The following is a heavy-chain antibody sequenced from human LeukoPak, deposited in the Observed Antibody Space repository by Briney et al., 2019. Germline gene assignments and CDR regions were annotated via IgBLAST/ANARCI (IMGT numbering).Heavy chain of an antibody. CDR3: ARETYSSGWFDY. J-gene: IGHJ4*02. CDR1: GGSISSYD. D-gene: IGHD6-19*01. CDR2: IYYSGST. Sequence: SETLSLTCTVSGGSISSYDWSWIRQPPGKGLEWIGYIYYSGSTNYNPSLKSRVTISVDTSKNQFSLKLSSVTAADTAVYYCARETYSSGWFDYWGQGTLVTVSS. V-gene: IGHV4-59*01.